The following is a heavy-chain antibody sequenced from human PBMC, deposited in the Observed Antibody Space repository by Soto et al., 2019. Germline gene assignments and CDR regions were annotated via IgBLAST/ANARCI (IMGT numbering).Heavy chain of an antibody. D-gene: IGHD3-3*01. CDR1: GFTFSSYW. CDR2: IKQDGSEK. V-gene: IGHV3-7*01. Sequence: GGSLRLSCAASGFTFSSYWMSWVRQAPGKGLEWVANIKQDGSEKYYVDSVKGRFTISRDNAKNSLYLQMNSLRAEDTAVYYCAREAVYDFWSGQSPFMDVWGKGTKVTVSS. CDR3: AREAVYDFWSGQSPFMDV. J-gene: IGHJ6*03.